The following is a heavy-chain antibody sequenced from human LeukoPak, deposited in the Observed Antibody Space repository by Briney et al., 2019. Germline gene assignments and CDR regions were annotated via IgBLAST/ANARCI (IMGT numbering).Heavy chain of an antibody. Sequence: SETLSLTCVVYGGSFSGYYWSWIRQPPGKGLEWIGEINHSGSTNYNPSLKSRVTISVDTSKNQFSLKLSSVTAADTAVYYCARRVFFPYGMDVWGQGTTVTVSS. D-gene: IGHD2/OR15-2a*01. V-gene: IGHV4-34*01. J-gene: IGHJ6*02. CDR1: GGSFSGYY. CDR3: ARRVFFPYGMDV. CDR2: INHSGST.